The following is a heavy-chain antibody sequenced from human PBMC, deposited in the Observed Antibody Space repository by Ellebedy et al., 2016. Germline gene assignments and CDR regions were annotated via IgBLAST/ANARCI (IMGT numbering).Heavy chain of an antibody. Sequence: ASVKVSCKASGYTFTSYYMHWVRQAPGQGLEWMGIINPSGGSTSYAQKLQGRVTMTRDTSTSTVYMELSSLRSEDTAVYYCARSWGTVVTPGYWGQGTLVTVSS. CDR1: GYTFTSYY. D-gene: IGHD4-23*01. CDR2: INPSGGST. V-gene: IGHV1-46*04. CDR3: ARSWGTVVTPGY. J-gene: IGHJ4*02.